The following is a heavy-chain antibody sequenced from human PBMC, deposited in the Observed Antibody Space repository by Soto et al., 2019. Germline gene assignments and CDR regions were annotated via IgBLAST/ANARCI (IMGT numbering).Heavy chain of an antibody. CDR1: GFTFSSYG. CDR2: IWYDGSNK. D-gene: IGHD4-4*01. V-gene: IGHV3-33*01. CDR3: ARDGTDYSNPFGYYYGMDV. J-gene: IGHJ6*02. Sequence: QVQLVESGGGVVQPGRSLRLSCAASGFTFSSYGMHWVRQAPGKGLEWVAVIWYDGSNKYYADSVKGRFTISRDNSKNTLYLQMNSLRAEDTAVYYCARDGTDYSNPFGYYYGMDVWGQGTTVTVSS.